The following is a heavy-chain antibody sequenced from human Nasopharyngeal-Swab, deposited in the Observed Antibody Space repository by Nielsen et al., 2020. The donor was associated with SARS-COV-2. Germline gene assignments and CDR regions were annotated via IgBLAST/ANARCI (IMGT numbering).Heavy chain of an antibody. CDR2: IYYSGST. J-gene: IGHJ4*02. Sequence: SETLSLTCTVSGGSISSGGYYWSWNRQHPGKGLEWIGYIYYSGSTYYNPSLKSRVTISVDTSKNQFSLKLSSVTAADTAVYYCARETLGLGIVVGDYWGQGTLVTVSS. V-gene: IGHV4-31*03. CDR3: ARETLGLGIVVGDY. D-gene: IGHD3-22*01. CDR1: GGSISSGGYY.